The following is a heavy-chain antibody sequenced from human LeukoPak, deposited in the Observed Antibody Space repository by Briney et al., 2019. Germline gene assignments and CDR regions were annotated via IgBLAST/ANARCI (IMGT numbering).Heavy chain of an antibody. V-gene: IGHV1-18*01. D-gene: IGHD3-22*01. CDR2: ISAYNGNT. J-gene: IGHJ3*02. CDR3: AKDDYDSSGYYYVGAFDI. Sequence: PVASVKVSCKASGYTFTSYGISWVRQAPGQGLEWMGWISAYNGNTNYAQKLQGRVTMTTDTSTGTAYMELRSLRSDDTAVYYCAKDDYDSSGYYYVGAFDIWGQGTMVTVSS. CDR1: GYTFTSYG.